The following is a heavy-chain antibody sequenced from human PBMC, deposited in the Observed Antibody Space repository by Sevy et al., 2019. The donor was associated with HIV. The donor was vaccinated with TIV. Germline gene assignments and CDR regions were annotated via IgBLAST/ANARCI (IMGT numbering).Heavy chain of an antibody. J-gene: IGHJ5*02. Sequence: ASVKVSCKVSGFVFLTYGITWVRQAPGQGLEWMGWISAYNGNRNYAQKLQGRVTMTTDTSTNTDTTTSYMELRSLRPDDPAVYYFSIVPTALDEDDVLTRQNWLDPWGQGTLVTVSS. CDR2: ISAYNGNR. CDR1: GFVFLTYG. D-gene: IGHD3-9*01. CDR3: SIVPTALDEDDVLTRQNWLDP. V-gene: IGHV1-18*01.